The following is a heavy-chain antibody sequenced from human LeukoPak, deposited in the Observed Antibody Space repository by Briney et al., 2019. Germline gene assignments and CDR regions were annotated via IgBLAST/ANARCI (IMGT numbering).Heavy chain of an antibody. J-gene: IGHJ3*02. Sequence: SQTLSLTCAVSGDSVLSNSSWNWIRQSPSRGLEWLARTYYRSNWYNDYGVSVKSRININPDTSKNLFSLQLSFVTPEDTAVYYCVRGGQGDGHSADEGFDIWGQGTMVTV. D-gene: IGHD5-18*01. CDR3: VRGGQGDGHSADEGFDI. CDR2: TYYRSNWYN. V-gene: IGHV6-1*01. CDR1: GDSVLSNSS.